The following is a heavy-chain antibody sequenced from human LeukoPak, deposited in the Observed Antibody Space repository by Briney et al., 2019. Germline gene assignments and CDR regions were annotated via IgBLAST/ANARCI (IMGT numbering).Heavy chain of an antibody. CDR1: GFTFSSYA. V-gene: IGHV3-23*01. CDR3: AKDRRLIAAAGTWFDP. CDR2: ISGSGGST. Sequence: GGSLRLSCAASGFTFSSYAMSWVRQAPGKGLEWVSAISGSGGSTYYADSVKGRFTISRDNSKNTLYLQMNSLRAEDTAVYYCAKDRRLIAAAGTWFDPWGQGTLVTVSS. D-gene: IGHD6-13*01. J-gene: IGHJ5*02.